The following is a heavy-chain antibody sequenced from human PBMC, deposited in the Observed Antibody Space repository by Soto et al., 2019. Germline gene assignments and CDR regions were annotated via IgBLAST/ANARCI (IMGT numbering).Heavy chain of an antibody. Sequence: GGSLRLSCAASGFTFSSYAMSWVRQAPGKELEWVSAISGSGGSTYYADSVKGRFTISRDNSKNTLYLQMNSLRAEDTAVYYCAKIYYYDSSGYYYWGQGTLVTVSS. J-gene: IGHJ4*02. CDR1: GFTFSSYA. CDR3: AKIYYYDSSGYYY. V-gene: IGHV3-23*01. D-gene: IGHD3-22*01. CDR2: ISGSGGST.